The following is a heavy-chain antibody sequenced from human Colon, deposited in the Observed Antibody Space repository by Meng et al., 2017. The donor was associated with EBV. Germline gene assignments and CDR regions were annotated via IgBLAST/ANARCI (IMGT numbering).Heavy chain of an antibody. D-gene: IGHD1-14*01. CDR2: IYYSGNT. J-gene: IGHJ5*02. Sequence: QVLLQQWGAGLLQPSEPLSLTCTVSGGSFNSGDYYWSWIRQPPGKGLEWIGYIYYSGNTYYNPSLKSRVTISIDTSKNQFSLKLSSVTAADTAVYYCARAEYYNWFDPWGQGTLVTVSS. V-gene: IGHV4-30-4*01. CDR1: GGSFNSGDYY. CDR3: ARAEYYNWFDP.